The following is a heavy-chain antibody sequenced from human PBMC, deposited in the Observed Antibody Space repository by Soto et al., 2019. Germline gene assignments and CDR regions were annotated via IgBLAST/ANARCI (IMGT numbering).Heavy chain of an antibody. D-gene: IGHD1-1*01. CDR1: GFTFSSYS. CDR2: ISSSSSTI. V-gene: IGHV3-48*01. J-gene: IGHJ3*02. CDR3: ARESYNWRRGHVFDI. Sequence: GGSLRLSCAASGFTFSSYSMNWVRQAPGKGLEWVSYISSSSSTIYYADSVKGRFTISRDNAKNSLYLQMNSLRAEDTAVYYSARESYNWRRGHVFDIWGQGTMVTVSS.